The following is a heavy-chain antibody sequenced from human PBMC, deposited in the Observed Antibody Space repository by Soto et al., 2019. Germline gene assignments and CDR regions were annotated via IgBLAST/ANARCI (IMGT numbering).Heavy chain of an antibody. CDR1: GGSISGSSHH. CDR3: ARHERTHYAFDI. V-gene: IGHV4-39*01. J-gene: IGHJ3*02. CDR2: IDSTGNT. Sequence: QLQLQESGPGLVKPSETLSLKCSVSGGSISGSSHHWGWIRQPPGKGLEWVGTIDSTGNTYYNPSLKSRVTISVDTSKTQFSLKLYSVTAADTAVYYCARHERTHYAFDIWSPGTIVTVSS.